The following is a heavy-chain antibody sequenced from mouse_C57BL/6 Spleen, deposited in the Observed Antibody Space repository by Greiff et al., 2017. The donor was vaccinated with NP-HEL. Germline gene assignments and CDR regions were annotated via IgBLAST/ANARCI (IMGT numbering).Heavy chain of an antibody. V-gene: IGHV5-15*01. D-gene: IGHD3-2*02. J-gene: IGHJ4*01. CDR2: ISNLAYSI. Sequence: EVKVVESGGGLVQPGGSLKLSCAASGFTFSDYGMAWVRQAPRKGPEWVAFISNLAYSIYYADTVTGRFTISRENAKNTLYLEMSSLRSEDTAMYYCARGGAQATFYAMDYWGQGTSVTVSS. CDR1: GFTFSDYG. CDR3: ARGGAQATFYAMDY.